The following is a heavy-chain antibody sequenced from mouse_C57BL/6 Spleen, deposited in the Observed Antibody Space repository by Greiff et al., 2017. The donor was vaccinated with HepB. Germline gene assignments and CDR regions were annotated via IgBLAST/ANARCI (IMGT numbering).Heavy chain of an antibody. CDR1: GYTFTDYN. CDR3: AREGLRWAMDY. V-gene: IGHV1-22*01. Sequence: EVQRVESGPELVKPGASVKMSCKASGYTFTDYNMHWVKQSHGKSLEWIGYINPNNGGTSYNQKFKGKATLTVNKSSSTAYMELRSLTSEDSAVYYCAREGLRWAMDYWGQGTSVTVSS. D-gene: IGHD3-1*01. CDR2: INPNNGGT. J-gene: IGHJ4*01.